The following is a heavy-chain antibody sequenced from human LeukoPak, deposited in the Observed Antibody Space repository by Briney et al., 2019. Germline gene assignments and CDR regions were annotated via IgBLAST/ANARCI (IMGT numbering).Heavy chain of an antibody. CDR2: ISGSGGST. V-gene: IGHV3-23*01. D-gene: IGHD5-24*01. Sequence: PGGSLRLSCAASGFTFSSYAMSWVRQAPGKGLEWVSAISGSGGSTYYADSVKGRFTISRDNARNTLYLQMNRLRAEDAAVYFCTRGQRWFDYWGQGSPVTVSS. CDR1: GFTFSSYA. CDR3: TRGQRWFDY. J-gene: IGHJ4*02.